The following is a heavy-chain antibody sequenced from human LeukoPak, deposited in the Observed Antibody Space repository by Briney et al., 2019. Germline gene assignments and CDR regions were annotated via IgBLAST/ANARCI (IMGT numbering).Heavy chain of an antibody. CDR2: ISGSGGST. J-gene: IGHJ4*02. CDR3: AKSRDGYNSAADY. V-gene: IGHV3-23*01. CDR1: GFTFSSYG. Sequence: PGGSLRLSCAASGFTFSSYGMHWVRQAPGKGLEWVSGISGSGGSTYYADPVKGRFTISRDNSKNTLYLQMNSLRAEDTAVYYCAKSRDGYNSAADYWGQGTLVTVSS. D-gene: IGHD5-24*01.